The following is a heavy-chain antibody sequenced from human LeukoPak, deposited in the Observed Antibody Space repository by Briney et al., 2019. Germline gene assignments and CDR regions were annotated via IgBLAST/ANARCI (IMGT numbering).Heavy chain of an antibody. V-gene: IGHV3-7*01. CDR3: ARVRYMDV. CDR2: IKEDGSEK. Sequence: PGGSLRLSCAISGFTFNNYWLTWVRQAPGKGLEWVANIKEDGSEKNYVDSVKGRFTISRDNAKNSLYLQMNSLRAEDTAVYYCARVRYMDVWGKGTTVTVSS. CDR1: GFTFNNYW. J-gene: IGHJ6*03.